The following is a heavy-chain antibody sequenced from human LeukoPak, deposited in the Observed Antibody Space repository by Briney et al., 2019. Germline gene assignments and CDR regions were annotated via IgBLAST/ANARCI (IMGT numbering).Heavy chain of an antibody. Sequence: GGSLRLSCAASGFTFSSYAMSWVRQAPGKGLEWVSAISGSGGSTYYADSVKGRFTISRDNAKNSLYLQMNSLRAEDTAVYYCASGRRLAAAGHRVDYWGQGTLVTVSS. D-gene: IGHD6-13*01. CDR1: GFTFSSYA. V-gene: IGHV3-23*01. CDR2: ISGSGGST. J-gene: IGHJ4*02. CDR3: ASGRRLAAAGHRVDY.